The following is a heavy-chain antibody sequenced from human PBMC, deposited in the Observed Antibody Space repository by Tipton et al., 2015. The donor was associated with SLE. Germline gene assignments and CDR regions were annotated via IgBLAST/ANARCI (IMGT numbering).Heavy chain of an antibody. J-gene: IGHJ4*02. CDR3: ARDFQTIFGVVIIRYFDY. D-gene: IGHD3-3*01. V-gene: IGHV4-34*01. Sequence: TLSLTCAVYGGSFSGYYWSWIRQPPGNGLEWIGEVNHSGSTNYNPSLKSRVTISVDTSKNQFSLKLSSVTAADTAVYYCARDFQTIFGVVIIRYFDYWGQGTLVTVSS. CDR1: GGSFSGYY. CDR2: VNHSGST.